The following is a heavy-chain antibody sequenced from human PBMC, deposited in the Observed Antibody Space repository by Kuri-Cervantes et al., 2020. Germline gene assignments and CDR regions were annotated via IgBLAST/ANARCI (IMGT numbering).Heavy chain of an antibody. D-gene: IGHD5-18*01. V-gene: IGHV3-30*03. J-gene: IGHJ6*02. CDR2: TSNDGNRK. Sequence: GESLKISCAASGFTFSSYSMNWVRQAPGKGLEWVALTSNDGNRKDYADSVKGRFTMSRDNSKSTVFLEMNSLGAEDTAVYYCARAGGYSYGYLPYYGMDVWGQGTTVTVSS. CDR1: GFTFSSYS. CDR3: ARAGGYSYGYLPYYGMDV.